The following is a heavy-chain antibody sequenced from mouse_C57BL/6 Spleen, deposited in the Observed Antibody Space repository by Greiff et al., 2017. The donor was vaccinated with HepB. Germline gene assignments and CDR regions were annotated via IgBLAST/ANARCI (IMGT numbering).Heavy chain of an antibody. Sequence: QVQLKESGPGLVQPSQSLSITCTASGFSLTSYGVHWVRQSPGKGLEWLGVIWSGGSTDYNAAFISRLSISKDNSKSQVFLKMNSLQADDTAIYYCARNWGITTLYYYAMDYWGQGTSVTVSS. CDR3: ARNWGITTLYYYAMDY. J-gene: IGHJ4*01. V-gene: IGHV2-2*01. CDR1: GFSLTSYG. CDR2: IWSGGST. D-gene: IGHD2-4*01.